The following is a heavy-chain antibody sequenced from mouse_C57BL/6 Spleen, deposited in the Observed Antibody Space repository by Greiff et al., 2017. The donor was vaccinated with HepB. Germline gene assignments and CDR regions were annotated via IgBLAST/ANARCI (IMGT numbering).Heavy chain of an antibody. D-gene: IGHD2-4*01. J-gene: IGHJ1*03. V-gene: IGHV1-82*01. CDR3: AREKGYDYSYWYFDV. CDR1: GYAFSSSW. CDR2: IYPGDGDT. Sequence: QVQLQQSGPELVKPGASVKISCKASGYAFSSSWMNWVKQRPGKGLEWIGRIYPGDGDTNYNGKFKGKATLTADKSSSTAYMQLSSLTSEDSAVYCCAREKGYDYSYWYFDVWGTGTTVTVSS.